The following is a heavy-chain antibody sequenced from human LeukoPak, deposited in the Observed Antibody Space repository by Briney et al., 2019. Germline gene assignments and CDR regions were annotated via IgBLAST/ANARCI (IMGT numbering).Heavy chain of an antibody. J-gene: IGHJ4*02. V-gene: IGHV4-39*07. CDR1: GCSISSSSYY. CDR2: IYYSGST. D-gene: IGHD4-17*01. CDR3: ARPTVTTGAFDY. Sequence: SETLSLTCTVSGCSISSSSYYWGWIRQPPGKGLEWIGSIYYSGSTYYNPSLRSRVTISVDRSQNQLSLKLSSVTAADTAVYYCARPTVTTGAFDYWGQGALVTVSS.